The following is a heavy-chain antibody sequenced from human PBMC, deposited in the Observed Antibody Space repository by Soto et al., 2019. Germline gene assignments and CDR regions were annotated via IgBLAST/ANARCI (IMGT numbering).Heavy chain of an antibody. V-gene: IGHV1-69*13. J-gene: IGHJ5*02. Sequence: ASVKVSCKASGGTFGSYAISWVRQAPGQGLEWMGGIIPIFGTANYAQKFQGRVTITADESTSTAYMELSSLRSEDTAVYYCARDPGVGIAANWFDPWGQGTLVTVSS. CDR2: IIPIFGTA. D-gene: IGHD6-25*01. CDR1: GGTFGSYA. CDR3: ARDPGVGIAANWFDP.